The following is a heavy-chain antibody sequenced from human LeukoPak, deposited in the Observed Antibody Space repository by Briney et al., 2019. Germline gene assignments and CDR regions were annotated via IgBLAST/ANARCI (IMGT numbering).Heavy chain of an antibody. CDR3: ARAQYDFWSGPPDAFDI. Sequence: SETLSLTCTVSGGSISSYYWSWIRQPAGKGLEWIGRIYTSGSTNYNPSLKSRVTMSVDTSKNQFSLKLSSVTAADTAVYYCARAQYDFWSGPPDAFDIWGQGTMVTVSS. V-gene: IGHV4-4*07. CDR1: GGSISSYY. CDR2: IYTSGST. D-gene: IGHD3-3*01. J-gene: IGHJ3*02.